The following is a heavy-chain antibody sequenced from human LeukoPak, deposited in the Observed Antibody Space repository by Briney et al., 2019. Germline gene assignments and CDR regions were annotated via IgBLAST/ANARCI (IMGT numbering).Heavy chain of an antibody. CDR1: GGSISSGSYY. CDR2: IYTSGST. V-gene: IGHV4-61*02. D-gene: IGHD2-21*02. CDR3: ARDGVVTDAFDI. J-gene: IGHJ3*02. Sequence: PSQTLSLTCTVSGGSISSGSYYWSWTRQPAGKGLEWIGRIYTSGSTNYNPSLKSRVTISVDTSKNQFSLKLSSVTAADTAVYYCARDGVVTDAFDIWGQGTMVTVSS.